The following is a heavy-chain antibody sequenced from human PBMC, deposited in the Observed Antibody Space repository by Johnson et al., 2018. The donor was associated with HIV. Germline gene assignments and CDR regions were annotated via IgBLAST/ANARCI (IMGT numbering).Heavy chain of an antibody. Sequence: QVQLVESGGGLIQPGGSLRLSCAASGFTVSSYGMHWVRQAPGKGLEWVAVISYDGSNKYYADSVKGRITISRDNSKNTLYLQMNSLRAEDTAVYYCAKERKLGGLYPAFDIWGQGTMVTVSS. V-gene: IGHV3-30*18. CDR2: ISYDGSNK. CDR1: GFTVSSYG. CDR3: AKERKLGGLYPAFDI. D-gene: IGHD7-27*01. J-gene: IGHJ3*02.